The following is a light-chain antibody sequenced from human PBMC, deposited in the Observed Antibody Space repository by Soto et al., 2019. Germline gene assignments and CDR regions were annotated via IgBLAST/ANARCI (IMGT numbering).Light chain of an antibody. CDR2: RNN. J-gene: IGLJ2*01. V-gene: IGLV1-47*01. CDR3: AAWDASLSGVV. CDR1: SSNIGSNY. Sequence: QSVLTQSPSASGTPGQRVTISCSGSSSNIGSNYVYWYQQLPGTAPKLLIYRNNQRPSGVPDRFAGSKSGTSASLAISGLRSEDEADYYCAAWDASLSGVVLGGGTKLTVL.